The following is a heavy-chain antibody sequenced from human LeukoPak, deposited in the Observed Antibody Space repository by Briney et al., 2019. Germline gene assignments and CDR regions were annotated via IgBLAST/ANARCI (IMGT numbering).Heavy chain of an antibody. J-gene: IGHJ4*02. CDR1: GFTFSSYG. Sequence: GGSLRLSCAASGFTFSSYGMHWVRQAPGKGLEWVVVISYDGSNKYYADSVKGRFTISRDNSKNTLYLQMSSLRAEDTAVYYCARAGRRLLFLDSWGLGTLVTVSS. D-gene: IGHD6-6*01. V-gene: IGHV3-30*03. CDR3: ARAGRRLLFLDS. CDR2: ISYDGSNK.